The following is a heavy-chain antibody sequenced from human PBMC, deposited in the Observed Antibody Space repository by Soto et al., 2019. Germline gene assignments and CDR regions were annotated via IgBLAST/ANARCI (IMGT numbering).Heavy chain of an antibody. J-gene: IGHJ4*02. CDR2: IRNKAKSYTS. Sequence: VQLVESGGGLVQPGGSLRLSCAASGFTFSDHYMDWVRQAPGKGLEWVGRIRNKAKSYTSAYAASVKGRLTFSRDDSKNSVYLQMNNLKIDDTALYYCTRVTKAGTTFFDSWGQGILVTVSS. CDR3: TRVTKAGTTFFDS. CDR1: GFTFSDHY. D-gene: IGHD6-19*01. V-gene: IGHV3-72*01.